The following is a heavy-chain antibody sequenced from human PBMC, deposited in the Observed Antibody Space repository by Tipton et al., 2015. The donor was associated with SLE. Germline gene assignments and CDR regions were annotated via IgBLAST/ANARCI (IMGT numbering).Heavy chain of an antibody. D-gene: IGHD1-26*01. CDR1: GGSTSSYF. Sequence: LRLSCTFSGGSTSSYFWTWIRQTAGKGLEWIGHVSTTGSARYNPSLKSRITMSIDTSKTEFSLKLTSVTAADTALYYCARHFSGSYSFDYWGQGKLVTVSS. J-gene: IGHJ4*02. CDR3: ARHFSGSYSFDY. V-gene: IGHV4-4*07. CDR2: VSTTGSA.